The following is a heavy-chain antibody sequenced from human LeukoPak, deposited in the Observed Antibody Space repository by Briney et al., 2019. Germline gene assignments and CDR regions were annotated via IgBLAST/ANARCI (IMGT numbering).Heavy chain of an antibody. Sequence: ASVKVSCKASGYTFTGYSMHWVRQAPGQGLEWMGWISAYNGNTNYAQKLQGRVTMTTDTSTSTAYMELRSLRSDDTAVYYCARGNYDILTGRGGMDVWGQGTTVTVSS. CDR3: ARGNYDILTGRGGMDV. J-gene: IGHJ6*02. CDR2: ISAYNGNT. V-gene: IGHV1-18*04. D-gene: IGHD3-9*01. CDR1: GYTFTGYS.